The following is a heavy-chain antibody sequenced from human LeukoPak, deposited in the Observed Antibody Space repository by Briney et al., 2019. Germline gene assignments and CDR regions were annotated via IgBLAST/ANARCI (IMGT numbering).Heavy chain of an antibody. CDR1: GYTFTGYY. D-gene: IGHD6-13*01. V-gene: IGHV1-2*02. Sequence: GASVKVSCKASGYTFTGYYMHWVRQAPGQGLEWMGWINPNSGGTNYAQKLQGRVTMTRDTSISTAYMELSRLRSDDTAVYYCARGGPPGIAAAGWPEDYWGQGTLVTVSS. CDR3: ARGGPPGIAAAGWPEDY. J-gene: IGHJ4*02. CDR2: INPNSGGT.